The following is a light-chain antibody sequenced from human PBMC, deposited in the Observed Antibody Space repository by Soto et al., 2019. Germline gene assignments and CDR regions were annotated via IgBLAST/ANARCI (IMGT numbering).Light chain of an antibody. V-gene: IGKV3-11*01. CDR1: QSVSSY. CDR2: DAS. CDR3: QQRSNWPPKYT. Sequence: EIVLTQSPATLSLSPGARATLSCRASQSVSSYLAWYQQKPGQAPRLLIYDASNRATGIPARFSGSGSGTDFTLTISSLEPEDFAVYYCQQRSNWPPKYTFGQGTKVDIK. J-gene: IGKJ2*01.